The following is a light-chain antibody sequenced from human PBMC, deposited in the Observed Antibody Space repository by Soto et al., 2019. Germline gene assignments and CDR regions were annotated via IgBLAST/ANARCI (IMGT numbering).Light chain of an antibody. V-gene: IGLV2-14*01. CDR2: DVT. Sequence: QSVLTQPASVSGSPGQSITISCTGTSSDVGGYNYVSWYQQHPGKAPKLMIYDVTSRPSGVSDRFSGSKSGNTASLTISGLQPEDEAHYYCSSFTLSTYVFGSGTKVTVL. CDR1: SSDVGGYNY. J-gene: IGLJ1*01. CDR3: SSFTLSTYV.